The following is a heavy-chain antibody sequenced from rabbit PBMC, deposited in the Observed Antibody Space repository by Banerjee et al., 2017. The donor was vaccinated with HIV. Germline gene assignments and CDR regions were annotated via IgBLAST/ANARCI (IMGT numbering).Heavy chain of an antibody. Sequence: QEQLEESGGDLVKPEGSLTLTCTASGFSFSNGYVMCWVRQAPGKGLEWIACIYNGDGSTYYASWAKGRFTISKTSWTTVTLQMTSLTAADTATYFCARDGSGWGANFNLWGPGTLVTVS. CDR1: GFSFSNGYV. D-gene: IGHD4-1*01. CDR2: IYNGDGST. J-gene: IGHJ4*01. CDR3: ARDGSGWGANFNL. V-gene: IGHV1S45*01.